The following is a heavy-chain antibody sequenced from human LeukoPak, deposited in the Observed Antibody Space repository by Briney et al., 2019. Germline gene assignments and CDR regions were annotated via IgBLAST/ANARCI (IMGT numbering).Heavy chain of an antibody. J-gene: IGHJ4*02. V-gene: IGHV1-18*01. CDR1: GYTFTSYG. D-gene: IGHD3-9*01. Sequence: ASVKVSCKASGYTFTSYGISWVRPAPGQGLEWMGWISAYNGNTNYAQKLQGRVTMTTDTSTSTAYMELRSLRSDDTAVYYCARGDRLRYFDWSTDYWGQGTLVTVSS. CDR3: ARGDRLRYFDWSTDY. CDR2: ISAYNGNT.